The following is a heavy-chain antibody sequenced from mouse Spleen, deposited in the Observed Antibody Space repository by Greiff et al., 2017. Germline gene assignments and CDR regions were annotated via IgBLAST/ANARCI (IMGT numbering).Heavy chain of an antibody. J-gene: IGHJ4*01. CDR2: IYPGDGST. D-gene: IGHD6-1*01. Sequence: QVQLQQSGAELVRPGSSVKISCKASGYTFTSYDINWVKQRPGQGLEWIGWIYPGDGSTKYNEKFKGKATLTADKSSSTAYMQLSSLTSENSAVYFCARSVYAMDYWGQGTSVTVSS. CDR3: ARSVYAMDY. V-gene: IGHV1S56*01. CDR1: GYTFTSYD.